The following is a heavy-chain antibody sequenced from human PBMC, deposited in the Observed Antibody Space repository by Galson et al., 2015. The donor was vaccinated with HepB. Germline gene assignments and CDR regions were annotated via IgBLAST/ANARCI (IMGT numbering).Heavy chain of an antibody. J-gene: IGHJ4*02. CDR1: GFTFSNAW. Sequence: SLRLSCAASGFTFSNAWMNWVRQAPGKGLEWVGRIKSKTDGGTTDYAAPVKGRFTISRDDSKTTLYLQMNSLKTEDTAVYYCTTAHPGIWFGELYYWGQGTLVTVSS. V-gene: IGHV3-15*07. D-gene: IGHD3-10*01. CDR3: TTAHPGIWFGELYY. CDR2: IKSKTDGGTT.